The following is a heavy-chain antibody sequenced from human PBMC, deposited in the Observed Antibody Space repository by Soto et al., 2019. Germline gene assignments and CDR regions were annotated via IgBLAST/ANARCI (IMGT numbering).Heavy chain of an antibody. V-gene: IGHV3-30*18. Sequence: QVQLVESGGGVVQPGRSLRLSCAASGFTFSSYGMHWVRQAPGKGLEWVAVISYDGSNKYYADSVKGRFTISRDNSKNTLYLQMNSLRAEDTAVYYCVKWASDGGYNDDYWGQGTLVTVSS. CDR3: VKWASDGGYNDDY. J-gene: IGHJ4*02. CDR1: GFTFSSYG. CDR2: ISYDGSNK. D-gene: IGHD4-17*01.